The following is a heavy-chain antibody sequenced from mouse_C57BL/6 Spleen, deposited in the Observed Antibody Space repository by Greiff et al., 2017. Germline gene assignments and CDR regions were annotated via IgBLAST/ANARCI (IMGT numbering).Heavy chain of an antibody. V-gene: IGHV10-3*01. Sequence: EVQLKESGGGLVQPKGSLKLSCAASGFTFNTYAMHWVRQAPGKGLEWVARIRSKSSNYATYYADSVKDRFTISRDDSQSMLYLQMNNLKTEDTAMYYCVREAHYYGSSYEGNYFDYWGQGTTLTVSS. CDR3: VREAHYYGSSYEGNYFDY. J-gene: IGHJ2*01. CDR1: GFTFNTYA. D-gene: IGHD1-1*01. CDR2: IRSKSSNYAT.